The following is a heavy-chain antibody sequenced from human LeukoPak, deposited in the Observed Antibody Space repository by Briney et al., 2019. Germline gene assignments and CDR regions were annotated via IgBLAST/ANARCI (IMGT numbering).Heavy chain of an antibody. Sequence: ASVKVSCKASGYTFTSYDINWVRQATGQGLEWMGWMNPNSGNTGYAQKFQGRVTMTRNTSISTAYMELSSLRSEDTAVYYCARVRYYYDSSGYPNDAFDIWGQGTMVTVSS. CDR3: ARVRYYYDSSGYPNDAFDI. CDR1: GYTFTSYD. V-gene: IGHV1-8*01. D-gene: IGHD3-22*01. J-gene: IGHJ3*02. CDR2: MNPNSGNT.